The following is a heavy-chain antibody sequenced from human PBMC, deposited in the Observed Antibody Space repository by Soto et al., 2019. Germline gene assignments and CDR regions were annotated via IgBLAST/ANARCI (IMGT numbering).Heavy chain of an antibody. CDR3: ARDRITGTTFFDY. CDR2: IYYSGRT. D-gene: IGHD1-7*01. V-gene: IGHV4-30-4*01. CDR1: GGSISSGDYY. Sequence: SETLSLTCSVSGGSISSGDYYWSWIRQPPGKGLEWIGYIYYSGRTHYNPSLKSRVTISVDTSRNQFSLRLSSVTATDTAVYYCARDRITGTTFFDYWG. J-gene: IGHJ4*01.